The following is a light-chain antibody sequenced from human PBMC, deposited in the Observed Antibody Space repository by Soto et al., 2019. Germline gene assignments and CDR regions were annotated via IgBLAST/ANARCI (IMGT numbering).Light chain of an antibody. CDR2: AAS. CDR3: QQYTSFSMT. V-gene: IGKV1-5*01. CDR1: QSIGYW. J-gene: IGKJ1*01. Sequence: DMQMTQYPSRLSASVGDRVTITCRASQSIGYWLAWYQQKPGKAPNLLIYAASTLETGVPSRFSGSGFGTEFTLTIASLQPDDSASYYCQQYTSFSMTFGRGTKV.